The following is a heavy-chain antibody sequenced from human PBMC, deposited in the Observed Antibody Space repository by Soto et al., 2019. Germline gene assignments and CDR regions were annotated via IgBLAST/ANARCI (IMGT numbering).Heavy chain of an antibody. CDR3: AKAMVVVTAISGGGGFDK. V-gene: IGHV3-30*18. Sequence: LRLSCAASGFTFSSYGMHWVRQAPGKGLEWVAVISYDGSNKYCADSVKGRFTISRDNSKNTLYLQMNSLRAEDTAVYYCAKAMVVVTAISGGGGFDKWGQGTLVTVS. CDR1: GFTFSSYG. CDR2: ISYDGSNK. D-gene: IGHD2-21*02. J-gene: IGHJ3*02.